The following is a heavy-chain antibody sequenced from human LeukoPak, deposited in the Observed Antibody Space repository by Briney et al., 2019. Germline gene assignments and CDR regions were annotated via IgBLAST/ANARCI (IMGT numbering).Heavy chain of an antibody. CDR1: GYSFTSYW. Sequence: GESLKISCRGSGYSFTSYWIGWVRQMPGKGLEWMGIIYPGDSDTRYSPSFQGQVTISADKSISTASLQWSSLKASDPAMYYCARHAATVTGNWFDPWGQGTLVTVSS. V-gene: IGHV5-51*01. J-gene: IGHJ5*02. CDR2: IYPGDSDT. CDR3: ARHAATVTGNWFDP. D-gene: IGHD4-11*01.